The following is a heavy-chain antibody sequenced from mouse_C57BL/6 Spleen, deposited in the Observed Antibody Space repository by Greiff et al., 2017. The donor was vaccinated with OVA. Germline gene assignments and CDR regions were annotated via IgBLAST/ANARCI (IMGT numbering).Heavy chain of an antibody. D-gene: IGHD2-4*01. CDR1: GYTFTSYW. J-gene: IGHJ1*03. CDR3: ARPYDYDPLYWYFDV. CDR2: IHPNSGST. V-gene: IGHV1-64*01. Sequence: QVQLQQSGAELVKPGASVKLSCKASGYTFTSYWMHWVKQRPGQGLEWIGMIHPNSGSTNYNEKFKSKATLTVDKSSSTAYMQLSSLTSEDSAVYYCARPYDYDPLYWYFDVWGTGTTVTVSS.